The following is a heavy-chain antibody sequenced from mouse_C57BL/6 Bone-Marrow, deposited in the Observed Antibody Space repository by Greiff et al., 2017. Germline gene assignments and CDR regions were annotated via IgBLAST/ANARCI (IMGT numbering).Heavy chain of an antibody. CDR1: GYTFTSYW. CDR3: AHSSGLAWFAY. Sequence: VQLQQPGAELVRPGSSVKLSCKASGYTFTSYWMHWVKQRPIQGLEWIGNIDPSDSETHYNQKFKDKATLTVAQSSSTAYMQLSSLTSEDAAVYYCAHSSGLAWFAYWGQGTLVTVSA. D-gene: IGHD3-2*02. V-gene: IGHV1-52*01. CDR2: IDPSDSET. J-gene: IGHJ3*01.